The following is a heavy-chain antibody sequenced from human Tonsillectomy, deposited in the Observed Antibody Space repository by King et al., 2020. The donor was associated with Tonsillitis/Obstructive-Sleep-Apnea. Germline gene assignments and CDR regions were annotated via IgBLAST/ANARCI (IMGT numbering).Heavy chain of an antibody. Sequence: VQLVESGGGLVQPGGSLRLSCAASGFTFSSYEMNWVRQAPGKGLEWVSYISSSGSTIYYADSVKGRFTISRDNAKNSLNLQMNSLRAEDTAVYYCAREKKLPNDVFDIWGQGTMVTVSS. J-gene: IGHJ3*02. D-gene: IGHD5-24*01. V-gene: IGHV3-48*03. CDR3: AREKKLPNDVFDI. CDR1: GFTFSSYE. CDR2: ISSSGSTI.